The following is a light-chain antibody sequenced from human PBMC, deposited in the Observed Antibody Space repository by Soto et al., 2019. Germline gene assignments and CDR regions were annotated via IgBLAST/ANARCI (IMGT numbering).Light chain of an antibody. CDR3: QQYNNWQWT. CDR1: QSVSSD. J-gene: IGKJ1*01. CDR2: GAF. Sequence: ILMTQSPATLSVSPGETAALSCRASQSVSSDLAWYQQKPGQAPRLLIYGAFTRATGSPARFSGSGSGTEFTLTISSLQSEDFAVYYCQQYNNWQWTFGQGTKVDIK. V-gene: IGKV3-15*01.